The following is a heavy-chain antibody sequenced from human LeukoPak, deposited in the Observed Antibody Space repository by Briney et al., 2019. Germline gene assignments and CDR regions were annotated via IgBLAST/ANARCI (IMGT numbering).Heavy chain of an antibody. CDR3: ARDKVTAVDYYFDY. V-gene: IGHV3-74*01. Sequence: PGGSLRLSCAASGFTFSSYWMHWVRQAPGKGLVWVSRINGDGSSTNYADSVKGRFTISRDNAKSTLYLQMNSLRAEDTAVYYCARDKVTAVDYYFDYWGQGTLVTVSS. D-gene: IGHD2-21*02. J-gene: IGHJ4*02. CDR2: INGDGSST. CDR1: GFTFSSYW.